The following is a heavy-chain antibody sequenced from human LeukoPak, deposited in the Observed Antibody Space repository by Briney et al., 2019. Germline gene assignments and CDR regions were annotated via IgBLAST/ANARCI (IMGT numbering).Heavy chain of an antibody. CDR3: ARARYGSGGYFFDF. D-gene: IGHD3-10*01. J-gene: IGHJ4*02. V-gene: IGHV3-7*04. CDR2: IKQDGSEI. CDR1: GFTFSSYA. Sequence: GGSLRLSCAASGFTFSSYAMSWVRQAPGKGLECVANIKQDGSEIYFVDSVKGRFTISRDNAKSSLYLQMNSLRGEDTAVYYCARARYGSGGYFFDFWGQGTLVTVSS.